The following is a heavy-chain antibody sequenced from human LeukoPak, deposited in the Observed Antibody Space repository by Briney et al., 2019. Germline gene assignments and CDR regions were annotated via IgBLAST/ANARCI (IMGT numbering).Heavy chain of an antibody. CDR3: AKDWGYASGTYYDY. CDR1: RFMFSSYA. V-gene: IGHV3-30*18. CDR2: ISSDGSDK. J-gene: IGHJ4*02. D-gene: IGHD3-10*01. Sequence: PATSLTLSCAGSRFMFSSYARHWLRQAPGKGLEWVAGISSDGSDKYYADSVKDRFTISRDNSKNTLYLQMNSLRTEDTSVYYCAKDWGYASGTYYDYWGQGTLVTVSS.